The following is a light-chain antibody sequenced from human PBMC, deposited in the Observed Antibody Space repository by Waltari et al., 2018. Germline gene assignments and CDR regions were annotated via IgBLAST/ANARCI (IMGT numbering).Light chain of an antibody. V-gene: IGLV3-27*01. CDR1: VLTKNY. Sequence: SSELTQPSSVSVSPGQTVRITCSGDVLTKNYVRWFQQKPGQAPLLVIYRDIQRPSGIPERFSGSTSGTTVTLTISGAQIEDEADYYCFSAADNNLWVFGGGTKLTVL. J-gene: IGLJ3*02. CDR2: RDI. CDR3: FSAADNNLWV.